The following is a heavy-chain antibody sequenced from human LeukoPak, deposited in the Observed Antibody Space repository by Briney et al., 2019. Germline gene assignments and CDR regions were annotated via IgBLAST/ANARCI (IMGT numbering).Heavy chain of an antibody. D-gene: IGHD3-10*01. J-gene: IGHJ4*02. Sequence: PSETLSLTCTVSGGSISSYYWGWIRQPPEKGLEWIGYIYYTGSTNYNPSLKSRVVISVDTSQNQFSLKLNSVTAADTAVYHCARARGPTSPIDYWGQGTLVTVSS. CDR3: ARARGPTSPIDY. CDR2: IYYTGST. V-gene: IGHV4-59*01. CDR1: GGSISSYY.